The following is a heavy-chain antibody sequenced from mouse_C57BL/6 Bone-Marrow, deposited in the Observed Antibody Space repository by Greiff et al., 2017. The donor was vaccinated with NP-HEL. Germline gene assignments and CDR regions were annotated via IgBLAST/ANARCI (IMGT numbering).Heavy chain of an antibody. Sequence: VQLKESGPELVKPGASVKISCKASGYSFTGYYMHWVKQSHGNILDWIGYIYPYNGVSSYNEKFKGKATLTVDKSSSTAYMELSSLTSEDSAVYYCARATYGTYEAWFAYWGQGTLVTVSA. CDR1: GYSFTGYY. J-gene: IGHJ3*01. D-gene: IGHD2-1*01. V-gene: IGHV1-31*01. CDR2: IYPYNGVS. CDR3: ARATYGTYEAWFAY.